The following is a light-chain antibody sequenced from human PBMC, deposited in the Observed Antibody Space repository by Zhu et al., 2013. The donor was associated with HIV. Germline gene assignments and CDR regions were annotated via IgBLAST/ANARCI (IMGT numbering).Light chain of an antibody. Sequence: QSVLTQPPSASGTPGQRVTISCSGSSSNIGSNTVNWYQQLPGTAPKLLIYSNNQRPSGVPDRFSGSKSGTSASLAISGLRSEDAAVYYCAAWDDDLNGQWVFGGGTKVTVL. J-gene: IGLJ3*02. CDR1: SSNIGSNT. V-gene: IGLV1-44*01. CDR2: SNN. CDR3: AAWDDDLNGQWV.